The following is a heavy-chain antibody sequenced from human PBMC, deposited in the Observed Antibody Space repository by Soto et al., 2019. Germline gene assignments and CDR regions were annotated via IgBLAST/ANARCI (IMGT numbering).Heavy chain of an antibody. Sequence: QLQLQGSGSGLVKPSQTLSLTCAVSGGSISSGGYSWGWIRQPPGKGLEWIGYISHSGSTYYNPSLKSRVTISVDRSKNQFFLKLSSVTAADTAVYYCARGGLLPDYWGQGNLVTVSS. V-gene: IGHV4-30-2*01. CDR2: ISHSGST. J-gene: IGHJ4*02. CDR3: ARGGLLPDY. D-gene: IGHD6-19*01. CDR1: GGSISSGGYS.